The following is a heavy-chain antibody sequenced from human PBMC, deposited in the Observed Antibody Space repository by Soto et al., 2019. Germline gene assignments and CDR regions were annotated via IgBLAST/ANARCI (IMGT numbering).Heavy chain of an antibody. Sequence: ASVKVSCKTSGYTFSNYGITWVRQAPGQPLEWLGWISLYSDGTNYAQKFQGRVPMTTDTSTTTAYMELRSLRSDDTAVYYCARVVPGAEAWFGPWGQGTLVTVSS. CDR3: ARVVPGAEAWFGP. CDR2: ISLYSDGT. D-gene: IGHD2-2*01. J-gene: IGHJ5*02. V-gene: IGHV1-18*01. CDR1: GYTFSNYG.